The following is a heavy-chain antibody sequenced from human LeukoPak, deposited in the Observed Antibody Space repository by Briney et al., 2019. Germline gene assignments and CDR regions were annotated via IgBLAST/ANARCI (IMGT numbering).Heavy chain of an antibody. CDR1: GFIISNYS. CDR3: ARFSGTITAFDI. J-gene: IGHJ3*02. Sequence: GGSLRLSCAASGFIISNYSMSWARQAPGKGLEWVSYISSGTGNKYYADSVKGRFTISRDNAKNSLYLQMNSLRDEDTAVYHCARFSGTITAFDIWGQGTLVTVSS. V-gene: IGHV3-48*02. CDR2: ISSGTGNK. D-gene: IGHD3-10*01.